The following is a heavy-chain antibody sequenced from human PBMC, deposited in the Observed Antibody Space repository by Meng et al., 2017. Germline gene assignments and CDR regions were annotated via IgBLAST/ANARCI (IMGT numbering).Heavy chain of an antibody. CDR2: IDPKNGDT. V-gene: IGHV1-2*06. D-gene: IGHD6-13*01. CDR3: ARDEDISAAGKLFGDY. CDR1: GYNFPDYY. J-gene: IGHJ4*02. Sequence: QVQLGPSGAEVKKPGASVKVSCKPSGYNFPDYYIHWVRQAPGQGLEWMGRIDPKNGDTHYAQKFQGRVTTTGDTSISTAYMDLSGLRSDDTAVYYCARDEDISAAGKLFGDYWGQGTLVTVSS.